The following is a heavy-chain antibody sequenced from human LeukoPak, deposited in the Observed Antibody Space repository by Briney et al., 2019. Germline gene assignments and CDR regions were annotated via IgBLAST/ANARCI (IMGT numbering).Heavy chain of an antibody. Sequence: PGGSLRLSCAASGFTSSSYWMSWVRQAPGKGLEWVANIKKDGSEKYSADSVKGRFTISRDNAENSLYLQMNSLRVEDTAFYYCARDLAYSRLDYWGQGMLVTVSS. CDR1: GFTSSSYW. CDR2: IKKDGSEK. CDR3: ARDLAYSRLDY. D-gene: IGHD4-11*01. V-gene: IGHV3-7*01. J-gene: IGHJ4*02.